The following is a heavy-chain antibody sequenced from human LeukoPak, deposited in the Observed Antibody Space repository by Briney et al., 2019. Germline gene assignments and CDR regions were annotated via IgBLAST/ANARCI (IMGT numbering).Heavy chain of an antibody. CDR1: GFSFSSYS. V-gene: IGHV3-48*01. CDR3: ARDAPTYGDYEDDAFDI. J-gene: IGHJ3*02. D-gene: IGHD4-17*01. CDR2: ISSSSSTI. Sequence: PGGSLRLSCAASGFSFSSYSMNWVRQAPGKGLEWVPYISSSSSTIYYADSVKGRFTISRDNAKNSLYLQMNGLRAEDTAVYYCARDAPTYGDYEDDAFDIWGQGTMVTVSS.